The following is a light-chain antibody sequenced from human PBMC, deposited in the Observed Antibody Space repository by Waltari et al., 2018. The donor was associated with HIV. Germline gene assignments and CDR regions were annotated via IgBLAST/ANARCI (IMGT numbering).Light chain of an antibody. CDR2: EVS. CDR1: QSLLHSDGQTY. J-gene: IGKJ1*01. CDR3: MQTVQLSWT. Sequence: EIVMTQTPLSLSVTPGQPASISCKSSQSLLHSDGQTYLYWYLQRPGQPPQPLMYEVSTRFAGVPDRFSGSGSGTDFTLRISRVEAEDVGVYYCMQTVQLSWTFGQGTKVQIK. V-gene: IGKV2D-29*01.